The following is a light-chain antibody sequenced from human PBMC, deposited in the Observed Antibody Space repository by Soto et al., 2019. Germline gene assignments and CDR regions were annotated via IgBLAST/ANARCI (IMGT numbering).Light chain of an antibody. J-gene: IGKJ1*01. Sequence: EIVLTQSPATLSLSPGERATLSCRASQSVSRYLAWYQQKPGQAPRLLIYDASNGATGIPARFSGSGSGTDFTLTISNLEPEDFAVYYCQQRSNWPVTFGQGTKVEI. CDR3: QQRSNWPVT. CDR2: DAS. CDR1: QSVSRY. V-gene: IGKV3-11*01.